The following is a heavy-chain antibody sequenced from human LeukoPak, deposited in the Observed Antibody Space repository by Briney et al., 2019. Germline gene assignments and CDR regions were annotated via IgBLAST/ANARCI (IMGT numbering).Heavy chain of an antibody. V-gene: IGHV4-39*01. CDR1: GGSISSSSYY. D-gene: IGHD2-15*01. J-gene: IGHJ5*02. Sequence: SETLSLTCTVSGGSISSSSYYWGWIRQPPGKGLEWIGSIYYSGSTYYNPSLKSRVTISVDASKNQFSLTLSSVTAADTAVYYCARHPHYCSGGSCYPGENWFDPWGQGTLVTVSS. CDR3: ARHPHYCSGGSCYPGENWFDP. CDR2: IYYSGST.